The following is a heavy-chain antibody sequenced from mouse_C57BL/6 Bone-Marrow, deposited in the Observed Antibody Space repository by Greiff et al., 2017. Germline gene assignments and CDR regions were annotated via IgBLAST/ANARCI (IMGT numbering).Heavy chain of an antibody. Sequence: EVKLVESGGGLVKPGGSLKLSCAASGFTFSDYGMHWVRQAPAKGLEWVAYISSGSSTIYYADTVKGRFTISSDNAKNTLFLQMTSLRAEDTAMYYCARRSHYGSMDYWGQRASVTVSS. D-gene: IGHD1-1*01. J-gene: IGHJ4*01. CDR1: GFTFSDYG. CDR2: ISSGSSTI. V-gene: IGHV5-17*01. CDR3: ARRSHYGSMDY.